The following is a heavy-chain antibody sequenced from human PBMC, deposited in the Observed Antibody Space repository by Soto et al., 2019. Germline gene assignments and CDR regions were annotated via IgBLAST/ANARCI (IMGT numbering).Heavy chain of an antibody. CDR1: GFIFRDAW. J-gene: IGHJ5*02. CDR3: ASDQCTSTSLPGDCNSFDP. D-gene: IGHD2-2*01. CDR2: IESKTDGGTA. Sequence: EVQLVESGGGLVKPGGSLRLSCAASGFIFRDAWMNWVRHAPGEGLEWVGRIESKTDGGTADYAAPVKGRFTISRDDSKNTLYLQMNSLKTEDTAVYYCASDQCTSTSLPGDCNSFDPWGQGTLVTVSS. V-gene: IGHV3-15*07.